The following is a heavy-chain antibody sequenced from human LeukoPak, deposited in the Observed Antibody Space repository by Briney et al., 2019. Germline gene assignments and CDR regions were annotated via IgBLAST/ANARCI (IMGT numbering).Heavy chain of an antibody. V-gene: IGHV1-2*02. CDR3: ARGADYGDYVDAFDI. CDR1: GYTFTGYY. D-gene: IGHD4-17*01. CDR2: INPNSGGT. J-gene: IGHJ3*02. Sequence: GASVKVSCKASGYTFTGYYMHWVRQAPGQGLEWMGWINPNSGGTNYAQKFQGRVTMTRDTSISTAYMELSRLRSDDTAVYYCARGADYGDYVDAFDIWGQGTMVTVSS.